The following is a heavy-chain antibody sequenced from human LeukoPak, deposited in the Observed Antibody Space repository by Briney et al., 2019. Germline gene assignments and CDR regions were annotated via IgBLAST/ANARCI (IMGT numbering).Heavy chain of an antibody. V-gene: IGHV4-34*01. D-gene: IGHD5-24*01. CDR2: INHSGST. J-gene: IGHJ6*02. CDR3: ARALEMATPTDV. Sequence: SETLSLTCAVYGGSFSGYYWSWIRQPPGKGLEWIGEINHSGSTNYNPSLKSRVTISVDTSKNQFSLKLSSVTAADTAVYYCARALEMATPTDVWGQGTTVTVSS. CDR1: GGSFSGYY.